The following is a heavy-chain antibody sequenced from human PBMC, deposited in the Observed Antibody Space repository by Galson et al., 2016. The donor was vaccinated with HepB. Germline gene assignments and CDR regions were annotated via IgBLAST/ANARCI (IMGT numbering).Heavy chain of an antibody. CDR1: GFSFSTYT. Sequence: SLRLSCAASGFSFSTYTMNWVRQAPGKGLEWVASISSSSATIYYVDSVKGRFAVPRDNAKNSVYLQMNSLRVEDTAVYYCTRDGALPGGWVWIDPWGQGTLVTVSS. V-gene: IGHV3-48*04. CDR3: TRDGALPGGWVWIDP. J-gene: IGHJ5*02. D-gene: IGHD6-19*01. CDR2: ISSSSATI.